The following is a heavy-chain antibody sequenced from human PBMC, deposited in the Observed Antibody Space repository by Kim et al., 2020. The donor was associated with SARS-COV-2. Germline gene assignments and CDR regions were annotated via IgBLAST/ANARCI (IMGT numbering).Heavy chain of an antibody. D-gene: IGHD3-10*01. CDR3: ARAPLWFGELLDHFDY. J-gene: IGHJ4*02. V-gene: IGHV4-4*02. Sequence: SLKSRVTISVDKSKNQFSLKLSSVTAADTAVYYCARAPLWFGELLDHFDYWGQGTLVTVSS.